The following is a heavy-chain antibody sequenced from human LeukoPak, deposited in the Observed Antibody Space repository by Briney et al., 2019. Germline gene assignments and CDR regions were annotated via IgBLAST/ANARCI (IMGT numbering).Heavy chain of an antibody. J-gene: IGHJ5*02. V-gene: IGHV4-39*01. D-gene: IGHD6-6*01. CDR1: GGSFSSNTYY. Sequence: SETLSLTCTVSGGSFSSNTYYWGWIRQPPGKGLEWIGSISYSGSTYYNPSLKSRVTISVDTSKNQFSLKLSSVTAADTAVYYCARGLRRGIAARRNWFDPWGQGTLVTVSS. CDR2: ISYSGST. CDR3: ARGLRRGIAARRNWFDP.